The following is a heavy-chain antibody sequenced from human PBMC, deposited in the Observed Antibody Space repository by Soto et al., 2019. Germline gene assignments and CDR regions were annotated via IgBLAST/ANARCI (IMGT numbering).Heavy chain of an antibody. CDR2: MNPNSGNT. J-gene: IGHJ5*02. V-gene: IGHV1-8*01. Sequence: GASVKVSCKASGYTFTSYDINWVRQATGQGLEWMGWMNPNSGNTGYAQKFQGRVTMTRDTSTSTVYMELSSLRSEDTAVYYCARDSRKLPKDIVVVVATISNWFDPWGQGTLVTVSS. CDR1: GYTFTSYD. CDR3: ARDSRKLPKDIVVVVATISNWFDP. D-gene: IGHD2-15*01.